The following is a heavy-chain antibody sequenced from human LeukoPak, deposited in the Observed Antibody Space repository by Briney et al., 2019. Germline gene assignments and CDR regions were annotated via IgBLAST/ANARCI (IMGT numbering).Heavy chain of an antibody. CDR2: ISAYNGNT. J-gene: IGHJ5*02. Sequence: ASVKVSCKASGYTFTSYGISWVRHAPGQGLEWMGWISAYNGNTNYAQKLQGRVTMTTDTSTSTAYMELRSMRSDDTAVYYCAREKAHYYGSGSYGNWFDPWGQGTLVTVSS. CDR1: GYTFTSYG. D-gene: IGHD3-10*01. V-gene: IGHV1-18*01. CDR3: AREKAHYYGSGSYGNWFDP.